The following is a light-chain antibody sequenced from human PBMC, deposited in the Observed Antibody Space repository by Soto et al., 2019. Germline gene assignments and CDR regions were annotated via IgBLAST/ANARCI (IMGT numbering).Light chain of an antibody. CDR2: EVS. CDR3: SSYTSSSTLAV. J-gene: IGLJ1*01. CDR1: SSDVGGYNY. Sequence: QSALTQPASLSGSTGQSITISCTGPSSDVGGYNYVSWYQQHPGKAPKLMIYEVSNRPSGVSNRFSGSKSGNTASLTISGLQAEDEADYSCSSYTSSSTLAVFGTGPKLTVL. V-gene: IGLV2-14*01.